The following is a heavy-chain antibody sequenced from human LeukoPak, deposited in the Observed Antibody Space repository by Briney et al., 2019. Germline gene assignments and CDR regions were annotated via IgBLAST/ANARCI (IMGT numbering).Heavy chain of an antibody. V-gene: IGHV4-59*01. Sequence: PSETLSLTCAVSGGPLTSYYWSWIRQPPGKGLEWIGFIYYRGSTNYNPSLESRVTISVDTSKNRFSLKLSSVTAADTAVYYCAKDLGDTAMVPQGFDYWGQGTLVTVSS. CDR1: GGPLTSYY. J-gene: IGHJ4*02. D-gene: IGHD5-18*01. CDR2: IYYRGST. CDR3: AKDLGDTAMVPQGFDY.